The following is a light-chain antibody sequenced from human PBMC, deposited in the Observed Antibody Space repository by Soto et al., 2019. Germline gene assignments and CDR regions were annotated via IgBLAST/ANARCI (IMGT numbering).Light chain of an antibody. CDR1: QSVLYSSNNKNY. CDR3: QQYYSTPLT. J-gene: IGKJ4*01. V-gene: IGKV4-1*01. CDR2: WAS. Sequence: SVITQSPESLAVSMGERATINCKSSQSVLYSSNNKNYLAWYQQKPGQPPKLLIYWASTRESGVPDRFSGSGSGTDFTLTISSLQAEDVAVYYCQQYYSTPLTFGGGTKV.